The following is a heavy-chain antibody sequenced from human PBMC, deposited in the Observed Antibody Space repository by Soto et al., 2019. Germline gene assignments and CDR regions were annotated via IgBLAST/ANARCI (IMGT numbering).Heavy chain of an antibody. CDR1: EFTFSSYW. Sequence: GVSLGPSCVNSEFTFSSYWRHWVCPVPGKRLMWVSRMNEDGRTTDYADSVKGRFTISRANARNTLYLQMNSLRPQDTAVYYLARQLSGRADVSGQGTKLTLCS. CDR3: ARQLSGRADV. V-gene: IGHV3-74*01. CDR2: MNEDGRTT. J-gene: IGHJ6*02. D-gene: IGHD3-10*01.